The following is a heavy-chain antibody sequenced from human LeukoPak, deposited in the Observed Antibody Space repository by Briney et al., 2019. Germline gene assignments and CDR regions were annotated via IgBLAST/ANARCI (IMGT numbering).Heavy chain of an antibody. CDR3: ARDRGYSTFDY. CDR2: IKEDGSEI. J-gene: IGHJ4*02. CDR1: AFTFSNYW. V-gene: IGHV3-7*01. Sequence: GGSLRLSCAASAFTFSNYWMSWVRQAPGKGLEWVANIKEDGSEINYVDSVKGRFTISRDNAENSLYLQMNSLRVDDTAVYYCARDRGYSTFDYWGQGTLVTVSS. D-gene: IGHD4-23*01.